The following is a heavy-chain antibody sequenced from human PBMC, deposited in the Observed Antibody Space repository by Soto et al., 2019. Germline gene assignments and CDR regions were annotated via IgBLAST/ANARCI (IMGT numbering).Heavy chain of an antibody. J-gene: IGHJ4*02. D-gene: IGHD6-13*01. CDR2: IRYDGSNK. Sequence: QVQLVESGGAVVQPGRSLRLSCAASGFTFSGYGMHWVRQAPGKGLEWVAFIRYDGSNKYYADSVKGRFTISRDNSKNTPYLQMKSLRAEDTAVYYCATEGVAGAGYFDYWGQGTLVTVSS. CDR1: GFTFSGYG. V-gene: IGHV3-30*02. CDR3: ATEGVAGAGYFDY.